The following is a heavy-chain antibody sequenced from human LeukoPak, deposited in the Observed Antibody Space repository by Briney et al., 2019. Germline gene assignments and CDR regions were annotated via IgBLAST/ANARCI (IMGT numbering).Heavy chain of an antibody. CDR3: ARSRYYDSSGYPDY. V-gene: IGHV3-53*01. D-gene: IGHD3-22*01. CDR2: IYSGGST. Sequence: GGSLRLSCAASGFTVSSNYMSWVRQAPGKGLEWGSVIYSGGSTYYADSVKGRFTISRDNSKNTLYLQMNSLRAEDTAVYYCARSRYYDSSGYPDYWGQGTLVTVSS. J-gene: IGHJ4*02. CDR1: GFTVSSNY.